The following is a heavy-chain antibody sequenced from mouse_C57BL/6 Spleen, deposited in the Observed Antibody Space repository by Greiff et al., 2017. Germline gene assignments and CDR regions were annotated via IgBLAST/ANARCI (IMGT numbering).Heavy chain of an antibody. Sequence: EVKLMESGGGLVKPGGSLKLSCAASGFTFSSYAMSWVRQTPEKRLEWVATISDGGSYTYYPDNVKGRFTISRDNAKNNLYLQMSHLKSEDTAMYYCAREMITTRTLFDYWGQGTTLTVSS. V-gene: IGHV5-4*01. CDR2: ISDGGSYT. CDR1: GFTFSSYA. J-gene: IGHJ2*01. CDR3: AREMITTRTLFDY. D-gene: IGHD2-4*01.